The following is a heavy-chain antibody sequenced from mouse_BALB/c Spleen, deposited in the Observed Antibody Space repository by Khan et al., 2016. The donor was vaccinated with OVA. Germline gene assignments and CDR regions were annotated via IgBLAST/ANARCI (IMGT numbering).Heavy chain of an antibody. CDR2: INPSTGYT. CDR1: GYTFNNYW. D-gene: IGHD1-1*01. CDR3: ARRGLRWDFDY. J-gene: IGHJ2*01. V-gene: IGHV1-7*01. Sequence: VQLQQSGAELAKPGASVKMSCKASGYTFNNYWILWIKQRPGQGLEWIGYINPSTGYTEYNQNFKDKATLTADISSSTAYMQMSSLTSEDAAVYYCARRGLRWDFDYWGQGTTLTVSS.